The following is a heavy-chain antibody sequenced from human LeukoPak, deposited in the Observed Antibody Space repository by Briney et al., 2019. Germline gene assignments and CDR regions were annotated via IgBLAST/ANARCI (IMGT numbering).Heavy chain of an antibody. CDR1: GLTFSSYA. CDR2: ISYDGSNK. D-gene: IGHD6-13*01. V-gene: IGHV3-30-3*01. J-gene: IGHJ4*02. CDR3: AREESWSFDY. Sequence: GRSLRLPCAASGLTFSSYAMLGARQAPGKGLEWVAVISYDGSNKYYADSVKGRFTISRDNSKNTLYLQMNSLRAEDTAVYYCAREESWSFDYWGQGTLVTVSS.